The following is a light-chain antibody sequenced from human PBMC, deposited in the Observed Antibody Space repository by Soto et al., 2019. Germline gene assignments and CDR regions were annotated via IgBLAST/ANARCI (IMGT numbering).Light chain of an antibody. CDR3: QQYNNWPRT. Sequence: EIVLTQSPVTLSMSPGEKAPLSCRASQSLNSNLAWYQQTPCKAPRRLIYGASPRATGISGRFSGSGSGTEFTLTISTLQSEDFAIYYCQQYNNWPRTFGQGTKLDIK. CDR2: GAS. V-gene: IGKV3-15*01. J-gene: IGKJ2*01. CDR1: QSLNSN.